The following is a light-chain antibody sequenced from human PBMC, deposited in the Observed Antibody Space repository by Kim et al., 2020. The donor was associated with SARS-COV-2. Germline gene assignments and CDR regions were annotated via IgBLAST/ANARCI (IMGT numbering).Light chain of an antibody. CDR1: KLGDKY. CDR2: QDS. Sequence: VAPGKTASITCSGDKLGDKYACWYQQKPGQSPVLVIYQDSKRPSGIPERFSGSNSGNTATLTISGTQAMDEADYYCQAWDSSTAVFGTGTKVTVL. V-gene: IGLV3-1*01. J-gene: IGLJ1*01. CDR3: QAWDSSTAV.